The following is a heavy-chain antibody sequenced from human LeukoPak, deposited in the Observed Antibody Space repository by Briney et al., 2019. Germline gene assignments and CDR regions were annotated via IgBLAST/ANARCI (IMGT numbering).Heavy chain of an antibody. CDR1: GFTFSTYT. V-gene: IGHV3-21*01. J-gene: IGHJ4*02. CDR2: ISATSTYI. Sequence: PGRSLRLSCAASGFTFSTYTMNWVRQAPGKGLEWVSSISATSTYIYYADSVKGRFTISRDNAKTSLYLQMNSLRAEDTAVYYCARDNYFDYWGQGTRVTVSS. CDR3: ARDNYFDY.